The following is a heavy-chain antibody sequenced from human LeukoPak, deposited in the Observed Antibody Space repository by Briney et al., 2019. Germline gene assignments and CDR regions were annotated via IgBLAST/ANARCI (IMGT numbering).Heavy chain of an antibody. Sequence: ASVKVSCKASGYTFTVYYMHWVRQAPGQGLEWMGGINPNSGGTNYAQKFQGRVTMTRDTSISTAYMELSRLRSDDTAVYYCARQHDYGDYSFVYGGQGTLVTVSS. CDR2: INPNSGGT. V-gene: IGHV1-2*02. CDR3: ARQHDYGDYSFVY. J-gene: IGHJ4*02. D-gene: IGHD4-17*01. CDR1: GYTFTVYY.